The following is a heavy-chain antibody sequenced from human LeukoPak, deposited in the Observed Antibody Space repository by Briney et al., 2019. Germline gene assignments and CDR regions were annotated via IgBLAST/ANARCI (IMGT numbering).Heavy chain of an antibody. J-gene: IGHJ3*02. CDR1: GYTFTDYY. CDR3: ARIRDGYNDAYDI. V-gene: IGHV1-46*01. D-gene: IGHD5-24*01. CDR2: INPGGDNT. Sequence: ASVKVSCKASGYTFTDYYIHWVRQAPGQGLEWMGLINPGGDNTNYAQNFQGRVTMTRDTSASTVYMELSSLRSEDTAIYYCARIRDGYNDAYDIWGQGTVVTVPS.